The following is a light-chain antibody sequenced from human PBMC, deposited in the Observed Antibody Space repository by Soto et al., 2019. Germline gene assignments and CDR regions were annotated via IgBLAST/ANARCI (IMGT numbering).Light chain of an antibody. CDR3: NSYTSSSTLV. V-gene: IGLV2-14*03. J-gene: IGLJ1*01. CDR1: SSDVGGYDF. Sequence: QSALTQPASVSGSPGQSITISCTGTSSDVGGYDFVSWYQHHPGKAPKLIICDVIVRPSGVSNHFSGSKSGNTASLTISGLQAEDEADNYCNSYTSSSTLVFGTGTKLTVL. CDR2: DVI.